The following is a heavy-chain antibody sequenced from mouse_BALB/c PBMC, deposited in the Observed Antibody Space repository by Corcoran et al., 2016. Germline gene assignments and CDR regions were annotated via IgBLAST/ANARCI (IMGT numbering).Heavy chain of an antibody. Sequence: DVQLQESGPGLLKPSQSLSLTCSVTGYSITSGYYWNWIRKFPGNKLEWMGYISYDGSNNYNPSLKNRISNTRDTSKNQFFLKLNYVTTEDTATYYCARERYDGYFDYWGQGTTLTVSS. D-gene: IGHD2-14*01. CDR2: ISYDGSN. V-gene: IGHV3-6*02. CDR1: GYSITSGYY. CDR3: ARERYDGYFDY. J-gene: IGHJ2*01.